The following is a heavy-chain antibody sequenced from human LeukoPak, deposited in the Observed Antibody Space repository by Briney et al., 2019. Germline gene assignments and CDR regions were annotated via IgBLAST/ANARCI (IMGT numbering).Heavy chain of an antibody. CDR1: GYTFTSYD. Sequence: LVASVKVSCKASGYTFTSYDINWVRQATGQGLEWMGWMNPNSGNTGYAQKFQGRVTITRNTSISTAYMELSSLRSEDTAVYYCARDTAMVWGRDYYYYMDVWGKGTTVTISS. D-gene: IGHD5-18*01. J-gene: IGHJ6*03. CDR3: ARDTAMVWGRDYYYYMDV. V-gene: IGHV1-8*03. CDR2: MNPNSGNT.